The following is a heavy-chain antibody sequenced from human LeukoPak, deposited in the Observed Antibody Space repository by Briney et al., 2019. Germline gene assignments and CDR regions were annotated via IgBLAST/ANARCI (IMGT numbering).Heavy chain of an antibody. V-gene: IGHV4-59*12. Sequence: SETLSLTCTVSGGSISSYYWSWIRQPPGKGLEWIGYMYYSGSTDYNPSLKSRVTISLDTSKNQFSLNLRSVTAADTAVYYCAGQNIPTPHDYWGQGTQVTVSS. CDR3: AGQNIPTPHDY. J-gene: IGHJ4*02. D-gene: IGHD2-2*02. CDR1: GGSISSYY. CDR2: MYYSGST.